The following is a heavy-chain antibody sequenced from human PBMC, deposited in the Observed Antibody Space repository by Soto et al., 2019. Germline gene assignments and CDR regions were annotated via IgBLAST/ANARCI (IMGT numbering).Heavy chain of an antibody. CDR2: IYYSGST. V-gene: IGHV4-59*01. CDR3: ARVHYDSSGAMDY. J-gene: IGHJ4*02. Sequence: SETLSLTCTVSGGSISSYYWSWIRQPPGKGLEWIGYIYYSGSTNYNPSLKSRVTISVDTSKNQFSLKLSSVTAADTAVYYCARVHYDSSGAMDYWGQGTRVTVS. CDR1: GGSISSYY. D-gene: IGHD3-22*01.